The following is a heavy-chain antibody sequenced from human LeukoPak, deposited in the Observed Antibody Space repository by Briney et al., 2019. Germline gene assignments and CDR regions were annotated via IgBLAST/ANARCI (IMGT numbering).Heavy chain of an antibody. CDR2: ISSNGGST. V-gene: IGHV3-64D*09. CDR3: VKGVDTAMCNAFDI. J-gene: IGHJ3*02. CDR1: GFTFSNYV. D-gene: IGHD5-18*01. Sequence: GGSLRLSCSGSGFTFSNYVMHWVRQAPGKGLEYVSTISSNGGSTYYADSVKGRFTISRDNSKNTLHLQMSSLRAEDTAVYYCVKGVDTAMCNAFDIWGQGTMVTVSS.